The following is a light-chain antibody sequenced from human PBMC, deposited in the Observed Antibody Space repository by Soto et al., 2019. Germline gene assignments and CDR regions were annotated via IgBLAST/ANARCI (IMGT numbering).Light chain of an antibody. V-gene: IGKV1-5*03. CDR2: KAS. CDR1: QSISGS. J-gene: IGKJ1*01. CDR3: QHYNNYSPT. Sequence: DIQMTQSPSTLSASVGDRVTVTCRASQSISGSLAWYQQKPGNAPKVMIYKASTLESGVPSRLSGSGSGTEFTLTISGLQADDFATYYCQHYNNYSPTFGQGTKVDIK.